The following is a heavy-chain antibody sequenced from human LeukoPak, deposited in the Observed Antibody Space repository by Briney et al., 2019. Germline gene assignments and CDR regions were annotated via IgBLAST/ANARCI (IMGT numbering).Heavy chain of an antibody. V-gene: IGHV1-18*01. Sequence: ASVKVSCKASGYTFTSYGISWVRQAPGQGLEWMGWISAYNGNTNYAQKLQGRVTMTTDTSTSTAYMELRSLRSDDTAVYYCAREGAYCSSTSCMGGARLPLDYWGQGTLVTVSS. CDR2: ISAYNGNT. D-gene: IGHD2-2*01. CDR3: AREGAYCSSTSCMGGARLPLDY. CDR1: GYTFTSYG. J-gene: IGHJ4*02.